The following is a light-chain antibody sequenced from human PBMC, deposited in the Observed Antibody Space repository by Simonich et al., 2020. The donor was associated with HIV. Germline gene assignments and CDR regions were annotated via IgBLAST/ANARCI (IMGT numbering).Light chain of an antibody. CDR1: QSVLYNSYNKNY. V-gene: IGKV4-1*01. Sequence: DIVMTQSPDSLAVSLGERATINCKSSQSVLYNSYNKNYLAWYQQKPRQPPKLLIYWASTRESGVPERFSGSGSGTEFSLTISSLQAEDVAVYYCQQYYSTPGTFGQGTKLEIK. CDR2: WAS. CDR3: QQYYSTPGT. J-gene: IGKJ2*01.